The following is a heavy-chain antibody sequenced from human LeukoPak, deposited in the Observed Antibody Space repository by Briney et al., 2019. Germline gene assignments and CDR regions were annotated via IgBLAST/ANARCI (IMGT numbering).Heavy chain of an antibody. V-gene: IGHV1-18*01. J-gene: IGHJ4*02. Sequence: ASVKVSCKASGYTFTSYGISWVRQAPGQGLEWMGWISAYNGNTNYAQNLQGRVTMTTDTSTSTAYMELRSLRSDDTAVYYCARCDSSGDLDYFDYWGQGTLVTVSS. CDR3: ARCDSSGDLDYFDY. D-gene: IGHD3-22*01. CDR1: GYTFTSYG. CDR2: ISAYNGNT.